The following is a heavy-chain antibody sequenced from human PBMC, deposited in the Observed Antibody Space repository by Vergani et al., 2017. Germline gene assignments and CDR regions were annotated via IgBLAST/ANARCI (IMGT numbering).Heavy chain of an antibody. D-gene: IGHD3-16*01. J-gene: IGHJ6*03. CDR2: IIPILGIA. Sequence: QVQLVQSGAEVKKPGSSVKVSCKASGGTFSSYTISWVRQAPGQGLEWMGRIIPILGIANYAQKFQGRVTITADKSTSTAYMELSSLRSEDTAVYYCARDEGGYYYYYMDVWGKGTMVTVSS. CDR3: ARDEGGYYYYYMDV. V-gene: IGHV1-69*08. CDR1: GGTFSSYT.